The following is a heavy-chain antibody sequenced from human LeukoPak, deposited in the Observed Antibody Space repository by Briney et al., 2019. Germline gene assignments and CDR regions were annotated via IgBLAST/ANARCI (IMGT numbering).Heavy chain of an antibody. J-gene: IGHJ5*02. CDR1: GDSISSYY. D-gene: IGHD1-26*01. V-gene: IGHV4-59*08. CDR2: INYSGTT. Sequence: SETLSLTCTVSGDSISSYYWSWIRQPPGKGLEWIGHINYSGTTNYNPALKSRVTISVDTSKNQFSLKVSSVAAADTAVYYCARLTRGRWFDPWGQGTLVTVSS. CDR3: ARLTRGRWFDP.